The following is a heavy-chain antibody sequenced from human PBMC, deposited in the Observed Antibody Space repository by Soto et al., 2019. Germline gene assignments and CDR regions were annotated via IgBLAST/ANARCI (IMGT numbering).Heavy chain of an antibody. CDR2: IVPMFGTP. J-gene: IGHJ6*02. CDR1: GGTFADFI. D-gene: IGHD6-19*01. V-gene: IGHV1-69*01. Sequence: QVQLVQSGAEVKEPGSSVKVSCKASGGTFADFIMNWVRQTPGQGLEWMGGIVPMFGTPTYAEKFKGRVTISATGSTSTAYMEVTSLRSEVTAVYYCARNGTYRSSLSQYSGMDVWGQGTTVTVS. CDR3: ARNGTYRSSLSQYSGMDV.